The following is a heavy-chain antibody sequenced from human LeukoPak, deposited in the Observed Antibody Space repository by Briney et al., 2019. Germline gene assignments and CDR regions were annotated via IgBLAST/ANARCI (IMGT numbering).Heavy chain of an antibody. J-gene: IGHJ3*02. Sequence: GVSLRLSCAASGFTFSSYAMHWVRQAPGKGLEYVSAISSNGGSTYYANSVKGRFTISRDNSKNTLYLQMGSLRAEDMAVYYCARDSYDYGDYPLGSVAFDIWGQGTMVTVSS. CDR2: ISSNGGST. CDR1: GFTFSSYA. V-gene: IGHV3-64*01. CDR3: ARDSYDYGDYPLGSVAFDI. D-gene: IGHD4-17*01.